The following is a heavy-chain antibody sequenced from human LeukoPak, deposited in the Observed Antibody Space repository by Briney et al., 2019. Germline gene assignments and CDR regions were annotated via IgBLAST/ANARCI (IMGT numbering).Heavy chain of an antibody. CDR1: GFTFSSYG. V-gene: IGHV3-48*04. CDR3: AKGSHSIAVAGSGLAEIDY. J-gene: IGHJ4*02. CDR2: ISSSGSTI. D-gene: IGHD6-19*01. Sequence: PGGSLRLSCAASGFTFSSYGMHWVRQAPGKGLEWVSYISSSGSTIYYADSVKGRFISSRDNTKNPLYLQMNSLRAEDTAVYYCAKGSHSIAVAGSGLAEIDYWGQGTLVTVSS.